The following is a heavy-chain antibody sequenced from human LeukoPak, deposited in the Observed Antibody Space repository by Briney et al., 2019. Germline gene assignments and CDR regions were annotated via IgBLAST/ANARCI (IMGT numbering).Heavy chain of an antibody. CDR1: GGSFSGYY. CDR3: ASSLAAAGRGGAFDI. V-gene: IGHV4-59*01. Sequence: PSETLSLTCAVYGGSFSGYYWSWIRQPPGKGLEWIGYIYYSGSTNYNPSLKSRVTISVDTSKNQFSLKLSSVTAADTAVYYCASSLAAAGRGGAFDIWGQGTMVTVSS. J-gene: IGHJ3*02. D-gene: IGHD6-13*01. CDR2: IYYSGST.